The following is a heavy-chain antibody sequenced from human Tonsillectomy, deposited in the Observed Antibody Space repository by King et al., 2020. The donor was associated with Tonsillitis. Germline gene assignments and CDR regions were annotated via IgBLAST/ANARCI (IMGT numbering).Heavy chain of an antibody. Sequence: VQLQESGPGLVKPSETLSLTCTVSGDSITNYYWSWIRQPPGKGLEWIGYIDYSGSTNYNPPLKSRVTMSVDTAKNQFSLKVNSVTAGDTAVYYCARHLNPYWYFDLWGRGTLVTVSS. CDR3: ARHLNPYWYFDL. CDR1: GDSITNYY. J-gene: IGHJ2*01. V-gene: IGHV4-59*08. CDR2: IDYSGST.